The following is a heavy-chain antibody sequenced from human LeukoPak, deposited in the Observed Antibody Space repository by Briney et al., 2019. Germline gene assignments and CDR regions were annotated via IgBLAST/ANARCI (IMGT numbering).Heavy chain of an antibody. CDR2: IYYSGSI. Sequence: SETLSLTCTVSGDSISSSRYYWGRIRQPPGKGLEWIGSIYYSGSIWYYPFLKSRVTIFGDRFKNQFSLKRTSVTAADAAVYYCARPPRHDVDDSRVHDAFDIWGQGTMVTVSS. D-gene: IGHD2-15*01. CDR1: GDSISSSRYY. CDR3: ARPPRHDVDDSRVHDAFDI. V-gene: IGHV4-39*01. J-gene: IGHJ3*02.